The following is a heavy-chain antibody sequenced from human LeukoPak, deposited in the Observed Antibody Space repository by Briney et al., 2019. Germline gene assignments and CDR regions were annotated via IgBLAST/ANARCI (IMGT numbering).Heavy chain of an antibody. J-gene: IGHJ6*03. D-gene: IGHD6-19*01. CDR2: IYSGGST. V-gene: IGHV3-53*01. CDR1: GFTFSSNY. Sequence: GGSLRLSCAASGFTFSSNYMSWVRQAPGKGLEWVSVIYSGGSTYYADSVKGRFTISRDNSKNTLYLQMNSLRAEDTAVYYCARVEQWLEGDYYMDVWGKGTTVTVSS. CDR3: ARVEQWLEGDYYMDV.